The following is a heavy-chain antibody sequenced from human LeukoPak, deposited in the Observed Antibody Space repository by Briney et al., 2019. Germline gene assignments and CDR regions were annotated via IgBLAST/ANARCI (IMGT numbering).Heavy chain of an antibody. CDR3: AKPGSSSTFDY. Sequence: GGSLRLSCAASGFTFSDYYMSWIRQAPGKGLEWVSYISNSGSTIYYADSVKGRFTISRDNAKNSLYLQMNSLRAEDTAVYYCAKPGSSSTFDYWGQGTLVTVSS. V-gene: IGHV3-11*04. D-gene: IGHD6-6*01. J-gene: IGHJ4*02. CDR1: GFTFSDYY. CDR2: ISNSGSTI.